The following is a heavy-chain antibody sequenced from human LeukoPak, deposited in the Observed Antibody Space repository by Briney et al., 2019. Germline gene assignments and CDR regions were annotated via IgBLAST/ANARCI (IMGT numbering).Heavy chain of an antibody. CDR3: ARGSSSWYFLGDYYYYYGMDV. V-gene: IGHV4-4*07. CDR2: IYTSGST. D-gene: IGHD6-13*01. Sequence: SETLSLTCTVSGGSISSYYWSWIRQPAGKGLEWIGRIYTSGSTNYNPSLKSRVTMSVDTSKNQFSLKLSSVTAADTAVYYCARGSSSWYFLGDYYYYYGMDVWGQGTTVTVSS. J-gene: IGHJ6*02. CDR1: GGSISSYY.